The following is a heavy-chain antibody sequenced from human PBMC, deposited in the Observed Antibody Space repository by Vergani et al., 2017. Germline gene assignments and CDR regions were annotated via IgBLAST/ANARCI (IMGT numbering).Heavy chain of an antibody. V-gene: IGHV4-38-2*02. J-gene: IGHJ4*02. D-gene: IGHD3-16*02. CDR1: GYSIGSGFY. Sequence: QVRLEESGPGLVKPSETLSLTCSVSGYSIGSGFYWAWIRQSPGEGLQWLTSIHNRGKTYHNPSLKSRVSVSLDTSKNRFSLNLTSVTATDTAVYYCAKAPYDYVWGSYPHYFDYWGQGTLVTVSS. CDR2: IHNRGKT. CDR3: AKAPYDYVWGSYPHYFDY.